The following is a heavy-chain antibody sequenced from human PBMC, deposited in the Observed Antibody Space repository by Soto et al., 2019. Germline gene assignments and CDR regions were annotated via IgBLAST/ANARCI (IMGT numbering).Heavy chain of an antibody. V-gene: IGHV1-2*02. CDR2: INPNSGGT. Sequence: ASVKVSCKASGYTFTGYYMHWVRQAPGQGLEWMGWINPNSGGTNYAQKFQGRVTMTRDTSISTAYMELSRLRSDDTAVYYCARRSRGYSGYDQGLDYWGQGTLATVSS. CDR3: ARRSRGYSGYDQGLDY. CDR1: GYTFTGYY. J-gene: IGHJ4*02. D-gene: IGHD5-12*01.